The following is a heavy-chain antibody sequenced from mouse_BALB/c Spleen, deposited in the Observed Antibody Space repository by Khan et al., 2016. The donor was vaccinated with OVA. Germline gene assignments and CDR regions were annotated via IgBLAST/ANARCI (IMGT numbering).Heavy chain of an antibody. V-gene: IGHV3-1*02. J-gene: IGHJ1*01. CDR1: GYSITSGYS. CDR3: ARSGTTEVPYWYFDD. Sequence: VQLQQSGPDLVKPSQSLSLTCTVTGYSITSGYSWHWIRQFPGNKLEWMGNIHYSGTTNYNPPLKSRTIITRDTSKNQFFLQLNSVTTEDTATYYCARSGTTEVPYWYFDDWGAGTTVTVSS. CDR2: IHYSGTT. D-gene: IGHD1-1*01.